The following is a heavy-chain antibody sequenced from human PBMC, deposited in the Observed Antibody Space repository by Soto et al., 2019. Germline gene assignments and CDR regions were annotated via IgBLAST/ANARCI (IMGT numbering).Heavy chain of an antibody. J-gene: IGHJ4*02. CDR3: ATGYSGSYPGGADY. D-gene: IGHD1-26*01. V-gene: IGHV3-30*03. CDR2: ISYDGSKE. CDR1: GFTFSTYG. Sequence: QVQLVESGGGVVQPGRSLRLSCSAAGFTFSTYGMHWVRQAPGKGLEWVAIISYDGSKEYYADSVKGRFTISRDNSKNTLYMQLNSLRAEDTAVYYCATGYSGSYPGGADYWGQGTLVTVSS.